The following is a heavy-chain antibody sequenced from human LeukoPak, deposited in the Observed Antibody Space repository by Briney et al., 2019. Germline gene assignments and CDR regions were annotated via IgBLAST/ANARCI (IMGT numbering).Heavy chain of an antibody. CDR3: ARVGVLDTAMPIYYFDY. CDR1: GGSFSGYY. J-gene: IGHJ4*02. Sequence: SETLSLTCAVYGGSFSGYYWSWIRQPPGKGLEWIGEINHSGSTNYNPSLKSRVTISVDTSRNQFSLKLSSVTAADTAVYYCARVGVLDTAMPIYYFDYWGQGTLVTVSS. D-gene: IGHD5-18*01. V-gene: IGHV4-34*01. CDR2: INHSGST.